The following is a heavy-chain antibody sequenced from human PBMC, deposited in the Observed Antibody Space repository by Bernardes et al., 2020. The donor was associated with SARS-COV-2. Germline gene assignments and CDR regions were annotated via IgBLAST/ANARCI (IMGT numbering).Heavy chain of an antibody. V-gene: IGHV4-59*01. D-gene: IGHD1-26*01. CDR2: IYYSGTT. J-gene: IGHJ6*02. CDR1: GGSMWGYY. CDR3: ARGGGTYYQGNYYYGMDI. Sequence: SETLSLTCAVSGGSMWGYYWSWIRQPPGKGLEWIGYIYYSGTTNYNPSLKNRVTISLDTSKGQFSLKLDSVTAADTAVYYCARGGGTYYQGNYYYGMDIWGQGTTVTVSS.